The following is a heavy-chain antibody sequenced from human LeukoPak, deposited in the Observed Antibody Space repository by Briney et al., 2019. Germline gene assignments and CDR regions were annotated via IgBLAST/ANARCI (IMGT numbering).Heavy chain of an antibody. Sequence: GGSLRLSCAASGFTVSSNYMTWVRQAPGKELEWVSSISGSGTQYAASVQGRFTISRDNSRNTLYLQMNSLRAEDTAVYYCAKDPNGDYIGALDIWGQGTMVTVSS. CDR2: ISGSGT. CDR3: AKDPNGDYIGALDI. CDR1: GFTVSSNY. V-gene: IGHV3-53*01. D-gene: IGHD4-17*01. J-gene: IGHJ3*02.